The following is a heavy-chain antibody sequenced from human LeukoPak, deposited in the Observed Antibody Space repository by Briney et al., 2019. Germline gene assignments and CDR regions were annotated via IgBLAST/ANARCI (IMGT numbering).Heavy chain of an antibody. V-gene: IGHV3-66*01. CDR3: ARGYSSYYYYYGMDV. CDR2: IDSGGST. Sequence: PGGSLRLSCAASGFIVSSNYMSWVRQAPGKGLEWASVIDSGGSTYYADSVKGRFTISRDNSKNTLYLQMNSLRAEDTAVYYCARGYSSYYYYYGMDVWGQGTTVTVSS. J-gene: IGHJ6*02. D-gene: IGHD6-13*01. CDR1: GFIVSSNY.